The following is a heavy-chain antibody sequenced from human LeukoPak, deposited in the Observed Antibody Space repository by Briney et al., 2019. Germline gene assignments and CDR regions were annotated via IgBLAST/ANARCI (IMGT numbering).Heavy chain of an antibody. CDR3: ARDKSGWGY. CDR2: IYYSGST. Sequence: SETLSLTCTVSGGSISSYYWSWIRQPPGKGLEWIGYIYYSGSTDYNPSLKSRVTISVDTSKNQFSLKLRSVTAADTAVYYCARDKSGWGYWGQGTMVTVSS. J-gene: IGHJ4*02. D-gene: IGHD6-19*01. CDR1: GGSISSYY. V-gene: IGHV4-59*01.